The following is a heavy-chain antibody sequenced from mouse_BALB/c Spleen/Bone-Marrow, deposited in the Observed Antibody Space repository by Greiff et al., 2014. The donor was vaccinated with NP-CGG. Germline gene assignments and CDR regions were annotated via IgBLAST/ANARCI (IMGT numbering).Heavy chain of an antibody. CDR3: ARDGNYRHAMDY. D-gene: IGHD2-1*01. CDR1: GFTFTSYW. Sequence: QVTLKECGAELVKPGASVKLSCMASGFTFTSYWIHWVKQRPGQGPEWIGEINPSNGRTNYNEKFKSKATLTEDKSSSTAYMQLSSLTSEDSAVYYCARDGNYRHAMDYWGQGTSVTVSS. V-gene: IGHV1S81*02. CDR2: INPSNGRT. J-gene: IGHJ4*01.